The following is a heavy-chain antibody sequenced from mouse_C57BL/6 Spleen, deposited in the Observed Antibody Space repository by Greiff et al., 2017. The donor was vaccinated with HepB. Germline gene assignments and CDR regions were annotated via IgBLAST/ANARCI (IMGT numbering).Heavy chain of an antibody. D-gene: IGHD2-4*01. V-gene: IGHV1-5*01. CDR2: IYPGNSDT. CDR1: GYTFTSYW. J-gene: IGHJ3*01. Sequence: EVQLQQSGTVLARPGASVKMSCKTSGYTFTSYWMHWVKQRPGQGLEWIGAIYPGNSDTSYNQKFKGKAKLTAVTSASTAYMELSSLTNEDSAVYYCTSEKYDYDEGFAYWGQGTLVTVSA. CDR3: TSEKYDYDEGFAY.